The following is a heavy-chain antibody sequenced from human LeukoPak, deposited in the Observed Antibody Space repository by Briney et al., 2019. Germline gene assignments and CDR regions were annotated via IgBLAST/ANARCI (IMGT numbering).Heavy chain of an antibody. J-gene: IGHJ4*02. V-gene: IGHV3-48*01. Sequence: PGGSLRLSCAASGFTVSSNYMSWVRQAPGKGLEWVSYISSSGSTIYYADSVKGRFTISRDNSKNTLYLQMNSLRAEDTAVYYCARQVGATYFDYWGQGTLVTVSS. CDR3: ARQVGATYFDY. D-gene: IGHD1-26*01. CDR2: ISSSGSTI. CDR1: GFTVSSNY.